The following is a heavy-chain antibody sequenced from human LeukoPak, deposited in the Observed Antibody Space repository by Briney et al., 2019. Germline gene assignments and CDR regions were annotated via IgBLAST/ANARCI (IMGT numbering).Heavy chain of an antibody. J-gene: IGHJ4*02. CDR2: ISSSSSTI. CDR1: GFTFSSYS. V-gene: IGHV3-48*01. Sequence: PGGSLRLSCAASGFTFSSYSMNWVRQAPGKGLEWVSYISSSSSTIYYADSVKGRFTISRDNSKNSLYLQMNSLRAEDTAGYYFASVSSFDYWGQGTLVTVSS. CDR3: ASVSSFDY.